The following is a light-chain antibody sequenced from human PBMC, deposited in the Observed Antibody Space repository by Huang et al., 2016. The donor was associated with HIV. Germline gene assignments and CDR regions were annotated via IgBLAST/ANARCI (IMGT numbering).Light chain of an antibody. CDR2: DAS. V-gene: IGKV3-11*01. CDR3: QQRSNWPPIT. CDR1: KSVSSY. J-gene: IGKJ3*01. Sequence: EIVLTQSPATLSLSPRERATLSCRASKSVSSYLAWYQQKPGQAPRLLIYDASNRATGIPARFSSSGSGTEFTLTISSLEPEDFAVYYCQQRSNWPPITFGPGTKIDIK.